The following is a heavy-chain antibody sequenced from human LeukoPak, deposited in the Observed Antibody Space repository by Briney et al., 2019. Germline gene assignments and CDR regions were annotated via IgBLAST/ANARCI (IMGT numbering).Heavy chain of an antibody. CDR1: GFTFSSYS. CDR2: ISSSSSYI. Sequence: GGSLRLSCAASGFTFSSYSMNWVRQAPGKGLEWVSSISSSSSYIYYADSVKGRFTISRDNAKNSLYLQMNSLRAEDTAVYYCASSYYDFWSGYFYYYYMDVWGKGTTVTVSS. D-gene: IGHD3-3*01. CDR3: ASSYYDFWSGYFYYYYMDV. V-gene: IGHV3-21*01. J-gene: IGHJ6*03.